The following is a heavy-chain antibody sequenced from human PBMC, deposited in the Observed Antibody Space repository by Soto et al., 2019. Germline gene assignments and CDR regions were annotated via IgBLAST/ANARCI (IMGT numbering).Heavy chain of an antibody. J-gene: IGHJ6*02. CDR3: ARRGYGPGFPYYYGMDV. CDR1: GGSISSGGYS. CDR2: IYHSGSP. Sequence: SETLSLTCAVSGGSISSGGYSWSWIRQPPGKGLEWIGYIYHSGSPYYNPSLKSRVTISVDRSKNQFSLKLSSVTAADTAVYHCARRGYGPGFPYYYGMDVWGQGTTVTVSS. V-gene: IGHV4-30-2*01. D-gene: IGHD3-10*01.